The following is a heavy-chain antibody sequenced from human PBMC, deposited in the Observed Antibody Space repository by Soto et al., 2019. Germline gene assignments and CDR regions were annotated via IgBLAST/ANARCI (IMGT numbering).Heavy chain of an antibody. CDR2: IYYSGST. D-gene: IGHD3-22*01. V-gene: IGHV4-59*01. Sequence: PSETLSLTCTVSGGSISSYYWSWIRQPPGKGLEWIGYIYYSGSTNYNPSLESRVTISVDTSKNQFSLKLSSVTAADTAVYYCARVSHYYDSSGDFDYWGQGTLVTVSS. CDR3: ARVSHYYDSSGDFDY. CDR1: GGSISSYY. J-gene: IGHJ4*02.